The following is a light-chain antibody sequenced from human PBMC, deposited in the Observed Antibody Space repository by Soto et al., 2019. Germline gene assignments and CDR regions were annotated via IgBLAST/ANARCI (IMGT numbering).Light chain of an antibody. Sequence: QSALTQPASVSGSPGQSITISCTGTSSDVGAYNFVSWYQHHPGRAPKLIIYEVTIRPSGVSNRFSGSKSGNTASLTISGLQAEDEADYYCSSYVGNNNHHAFGTGTKVTVL. V-gene: IGLV2-14*01. CDR2: EVT. J-gene: IGLJ1*01. CDR1: SSDVGAYNF. CDR3: SSYVGNNNHHA.